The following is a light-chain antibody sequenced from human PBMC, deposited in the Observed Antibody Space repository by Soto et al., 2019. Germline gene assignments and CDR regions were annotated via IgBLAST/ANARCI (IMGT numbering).Light chain of an antibody. V-gene: IGLV2-23*03. CDR1: SSDIGSYNL. CDR2: EGT. J-gene: IGLJ3*02. Sequence: QSALTQPASVSGSPGQSITISCTGTSSDIGSYNLVSWYQHLPGKAPKLIIYEGTKRSSGVSNRFSGSKSGNTASLTISGLQAEDAADYYCCAYAGSATFGVFGGGTKLTVL. CDR3: CAYAGSATFGV.